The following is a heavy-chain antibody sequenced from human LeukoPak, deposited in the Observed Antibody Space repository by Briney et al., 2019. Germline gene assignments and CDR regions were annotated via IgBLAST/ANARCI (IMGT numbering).Heavy chain of an antibody. V-gene: IGHV3-23*01. J-gene: IGHJ3*02. D-gene: IGHD2-2*01. CDR1: GFTVSKNY. CDR2: ISGSGGST. CDR3: ANDGPPAAKPLDAFDI. Sequence: GGSLRLSCAASGFTVSKNYMSWVRQAPGKGLEWVSAISGSGGSTYYADSVKGRFTISRDNSKNTLYLQMNSLRAEDTAVYYCANDGPPAAKPLDAFDIWGQGTMVTVSS.